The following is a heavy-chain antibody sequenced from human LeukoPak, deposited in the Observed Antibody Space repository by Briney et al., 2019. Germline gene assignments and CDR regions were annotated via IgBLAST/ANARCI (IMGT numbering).Heavy chain of an antibody. Sequence: PGGSLCLSCAASGFTFSGYWMHWVAHAPGKGLVWISRINSDGRTTNYAGSVKGRFTISRDNAKKTLYLQMNSLRAEDTAVYYCASRATVSTWAYYYYYMDVWGRRTTVTVSS. J-gene: IGHJ6*03. CDR1: GFTFSGYW. CDR3: ASRATVSTWAYYYYYMDV. D-gene: IGHD4-17*01. V-gene: IGHV3-74*01. CDR2: INSDGRTT.